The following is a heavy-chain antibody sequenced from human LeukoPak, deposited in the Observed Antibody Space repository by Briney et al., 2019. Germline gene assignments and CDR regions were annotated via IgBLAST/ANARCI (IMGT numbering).Heavy chain of an antibody. CDR3: AKNVLTFGGVIAQPFDY. Sequence: PGGSLRLSCAASGFTLSSYAMSWVRQAPGKGLEWVSAISGSGGSTYYADSVKGRFTISRDNSKNTLYLQMNSLRAEDTAVYYCAKNVLTFGGVIAQPFDYWGQGTLVTVSS. J-gene: IGHJ4*02. V-gene: IGHV3-23*01. CDR1: GFTLSSYA. CDR2: ISGSGGST. D-gene: IGHD3-16*02.